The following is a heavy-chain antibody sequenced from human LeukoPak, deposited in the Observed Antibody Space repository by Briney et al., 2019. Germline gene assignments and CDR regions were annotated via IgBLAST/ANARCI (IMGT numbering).Heavy chain of an antibody. V-gene: IGHV3-74*01. CDR2: INSDGSTT. Sequence: GVSLRLSCAASGFTFSSYWMHWVRQAPGKGPVWVSRINSDGSTTNYADSVKGRFTISRDNAKNTLYLQMNSLRAEDTAVYYCARRYCSGGSCYIDYWGQGTLVTVSS. D-gene: IGHD2-15*01. J-gene: IGHJ4*02. CDR1: GFTFSSYW. CDR3: ARRYCSGGSCYIDY.